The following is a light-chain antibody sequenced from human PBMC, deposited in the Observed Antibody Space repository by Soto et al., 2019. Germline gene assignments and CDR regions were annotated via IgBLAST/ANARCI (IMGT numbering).Light chain of an antibody. J-gene: IGKJ2*01. Sequence: DIQMTQSPSTLSASVGDRVSIICRANQSVNIWLAWYQEKPGKAPKLLSSKPSNLQSRVPSRFSASGSGTEFTLTITSLQSDDFATYYCHQYNIYPFTFGQGTKLEI. CDR3: HQYNIYPFT. V-gene: IGKV1-5*03. CDR1: QSVNIW. CDR2: KPS.